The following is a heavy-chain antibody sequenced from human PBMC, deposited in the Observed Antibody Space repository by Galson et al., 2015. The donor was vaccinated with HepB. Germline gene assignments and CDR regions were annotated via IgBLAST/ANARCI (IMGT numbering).Heavy chain of an antibody. D-gene: IGHD4-17*01. CDR2: INHSGST. J-gene: IGHJ3*02. Sequence: ETLSLTCAVYGGSFSGYYWSWIRQPPGRGLEWIGEINHSGSTNYNPSLKSRVTISVDTSKNQFSLKLSSVTAADTAVYYCARGDDYGDLDAFDIWGQGTMVTVSS. CDR1: GGSFSGYY. CDR3: ARGDDYGDLDAFDI. V-gene: IGHV4-34*01.